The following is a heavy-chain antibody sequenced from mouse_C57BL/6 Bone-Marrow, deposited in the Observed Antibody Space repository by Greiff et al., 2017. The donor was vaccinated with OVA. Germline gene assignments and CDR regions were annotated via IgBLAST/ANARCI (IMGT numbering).Heavy chain of an antibody. D-gene: IGHD1-1*01. Sequence: EVHLVESGGGLVQPGESLKLSCESNEYEFPSHDMSWVRKTPEKRLELVAAINSDGGSTYYPDTMERRFIISRDNTKKSLYLQMSSRRSEDTALYYCARHLYYYGSSYGAMDYWGQGTSVTVSS. J-gene: IGHJ4*01. CDR2: INSDGGST. CDR3: ARHLYYYGSSYGAMDY. V-gene: IGHV5-2*01. CDR1: EYEFPSHD.